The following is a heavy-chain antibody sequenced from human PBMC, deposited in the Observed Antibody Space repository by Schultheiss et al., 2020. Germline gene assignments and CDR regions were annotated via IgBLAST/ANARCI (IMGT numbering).Heavy chain of an antibody. J-gene: IGHJ4*02. D-gene: IGHD6-13*01. V-gene: IGHV3-30-3*01. Sequence: GESLKISCAASGFTFSSYAMHWVRQAPGKGLEWVAVISYDGSNKYYADSVKGRFTISRDNSKNTLYLQMNSLRAEDTAVYYCARVGAAADPMRIDYWGQGTLVTVSS. CDR1: GFTFSSYA. CDR2: ISYDGSNK. CDR3: ARVGAAADPMRIDY.